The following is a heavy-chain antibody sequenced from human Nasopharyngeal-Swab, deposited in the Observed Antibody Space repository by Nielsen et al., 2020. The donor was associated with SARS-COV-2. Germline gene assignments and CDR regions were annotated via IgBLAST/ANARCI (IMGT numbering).Heavy chain of an antibody. CDR3: ASGTNYYDRSGSIGTIDY. CDR1: GFTFDDYA. D-gene: IGHD3-22*01. CDR2: ISWNGGSI. J-gene: IGHJ4*02. Sequence: SLKISCAASGFTFDDYAMHWVRQAPGKGLEWVSGISWNGGSIGYADSVKGRFTISRDNSKNTLYLQRNSLRAEDTAVYYCASGTNYYDRSGSIGTIDYWGQGTLVTVSS. V-gene: IGHV3-9*01.